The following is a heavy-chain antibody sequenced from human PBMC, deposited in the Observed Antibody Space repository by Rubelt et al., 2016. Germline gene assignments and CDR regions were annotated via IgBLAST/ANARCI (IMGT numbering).Heavy chain of an antibody. J-gene: IGHJ3*02. Sequence: QLQQGGARILKPSETLSLTCDLHGASFGDYYWAWIRQSPHKGLEWIGEVNSDGHTNYSPSFEGRVTLFVDTSKSQFFLMLTSVTAADTAVYYCARGELIVVAHDAFDIWGQGTMVTVSS. D-gene: IGHD3-22*01. CDR2: VNSDGHT. V-gene: IGHV4-34*02. CDR1: GASFGDYY. CDR3: ARGELIVVAHDAFDI.